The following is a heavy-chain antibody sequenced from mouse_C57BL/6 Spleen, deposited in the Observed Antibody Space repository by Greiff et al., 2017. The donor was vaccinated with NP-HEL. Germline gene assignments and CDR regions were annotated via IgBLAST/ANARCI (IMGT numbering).Heavy chain of an antibody. CDR1: GFTFSDYG. J-gene: IGHJ2*01. CDR2: ISSGSSTI. D-gene: IGHD2-3*01. V-gene: IGHV5-17*01. CDR3: ARAIYDGYFYYFDY. Sequence: VQLQQSGGGLVKPGGSLKLSCAASGFTFSDYGMHWVRQAPEKGLEWVAYISSGSSTIYYADTVKGRFTISRDNAKNTLFLQMTSLRSEDTAMYYCARAIYDGYFYYFDYWGQGTTLTVSS.